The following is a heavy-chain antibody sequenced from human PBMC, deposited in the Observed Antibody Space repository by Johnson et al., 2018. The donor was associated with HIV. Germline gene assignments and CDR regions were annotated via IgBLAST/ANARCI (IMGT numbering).Heavy chain of an antibody. CDR3: AKEEGIAAAGGAFDI. D-gene: IGHD6-13*01. Sequence: VQLVESGGGLGQPGGSLRLSCAASGFTVSSNYMSWVRQAPGKGLEWVSYISRSGSTITYADSVKGRFTISRDNAKNSLYLQMNSLRAEDTAVYYCAKEEGIAAAGGAFDIWGQGTMVTVSS. CDR2: ISRSGSTI. J-gene: IGHJ3*02. CDR1: GFTVSSNY. V-gene: IGHV3-48*04.